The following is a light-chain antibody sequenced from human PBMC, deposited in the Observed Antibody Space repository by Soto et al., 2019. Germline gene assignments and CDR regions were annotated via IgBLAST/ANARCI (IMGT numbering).Light chain of an antibody. CDR1: QTIRFY. CDR2: AAS. J-gene: IGKJ4*01. CDR3: QDSYNSPPLT. V-gene: IGKV1-39*01. Sequence: DIQMTQSPSSLSASVGDRVTITCRASQTIRFYLHWYQQKPGKAPILLISAASTLQSGVPSRFSGNGSGTEFTLSISSLQPEDVATYYCQDSYNSPPLTFGGGTKVEI.